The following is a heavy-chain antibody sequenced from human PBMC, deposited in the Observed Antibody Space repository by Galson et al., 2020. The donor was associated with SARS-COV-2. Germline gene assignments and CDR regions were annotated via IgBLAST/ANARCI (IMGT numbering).Heavy chain of an antibody. CDR2: INPSGGST. CDR3: AREQPGGDTYYDFWSGYTAYYYYYMDV. CDR1: GYTFTSYY. D-gene: IGHD3-3*01. J-gene: IGHJ6*03. Sequence: ASVKVSCKASGYTFTSYYMHWVRQAPGQGLEWMGIINPSGGSTSYAQKFQGRVTMTRDTSTSTVYMELSSLRSEDTAVYYCAREQPGGDTYYDFWSGYTAYYYYYMDVWGKGTTVTVSS. V-gene: IGHV1-46*01.